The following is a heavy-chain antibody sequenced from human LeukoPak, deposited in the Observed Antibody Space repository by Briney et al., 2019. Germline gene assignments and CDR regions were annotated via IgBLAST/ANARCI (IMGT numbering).Heavy chain of an antibody. CDR3: VKGKGIAVTSLDY. CDR2: ISSNGGST. CDR1: GFIFSNYA. D-gene: IGHD6-19*01. J-gene: IGHJ4*02. Sequence: GGSLRLSCSASGFIFSNYAMHWVRQAPGKGLEYVSAISSNGGSTYYSDSVKGRFTISRDNSKNTLYLQMSSLRAEDTAVYYCVKGKGIAVTSLDYWGQGTLVTVSS. V-gene: IGHV3-64D*06.